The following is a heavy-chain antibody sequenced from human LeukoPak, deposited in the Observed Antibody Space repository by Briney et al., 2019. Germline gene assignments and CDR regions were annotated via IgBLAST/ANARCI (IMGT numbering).Heavy chain of an antibody. J-gene: IGHJ4*02. CDR3: AKDSRGYKYGTFDY. V-gene: IGHV3-9*01. D-gene: IGHD5-24*01. CDR1: GFTFDDYA. CDR2: ISWNSGSI. Sequence: GGSLRLSCAASGFTFDDYAMHWVRQAPGKGLEWVSGISWNSGSIGYADSVKGRFTISRDNAKNSLYLQLNSLRAEDTALYYCAKDSRGYKYGTFDYWGQGTLVTVSS.